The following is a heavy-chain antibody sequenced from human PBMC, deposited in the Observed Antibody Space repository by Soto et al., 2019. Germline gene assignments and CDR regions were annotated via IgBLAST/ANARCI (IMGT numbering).Heavy chain of an antibody. D-gene: IGHD5-12*01. CDR2: IYDSGST. J-gene: IGHJ4*02. Sequence: PSETLSLTCTVSGGYISSYYWSWIRQPPGKGLEWIGYIYDSGSTNYNPSLKSRVTISVDTSQNQFSLKLSSVTAADTAVYYCARHAGRWLRLTDWGQGTLVTVSS. CDR1: GGYISSYY. V-gene: IGHV4-59*08. CDR3: ARHAGRWLRLTD.